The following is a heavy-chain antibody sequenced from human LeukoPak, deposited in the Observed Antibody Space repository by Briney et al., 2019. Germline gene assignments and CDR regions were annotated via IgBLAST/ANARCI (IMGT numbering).Heavy chain of an antibody. J-gene: IGHJ6*03. Sequence: ASVKVSCKASGYTFTSYGISWVRQALGQGLEWMGWISAYNGNTNYAQKLQGRVTMTTDTSTSTAYMELRSLRSDDTAVYYCARVRVGFGELSSYYYYMDVWGKGTTVTVSS. CDR2: ISAYNGNT. CDR1: GYTFTSYG. V-gene: IGHV1-18*01. CDR3: ARVRVGFGELSSYYYYMDV. D-gene: IGHD3-10*01.